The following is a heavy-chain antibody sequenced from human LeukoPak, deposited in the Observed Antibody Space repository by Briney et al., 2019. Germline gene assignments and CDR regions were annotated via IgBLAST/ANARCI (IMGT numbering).Heavy chain of an antibody. CDR2: ISGSGGST. J-gene: IGHJ6*03. V-gene: IGHV3-23*01. D-gene: IGHD2-2*02. CDR3: AKSRPAAITAPLYYYYYMDV. Sequence: GGSLRLSCAASGFTFSSYAMSWVRQAPGKGLEWVSAISGSGGSTYYADSVKGRFTISRDNSKNTLYLQMNSLRAEDTAVYYCAKSRPAAITAPLYYYYYMDVWGKGTTVTVSS. CDR1: GFTFSSYA.